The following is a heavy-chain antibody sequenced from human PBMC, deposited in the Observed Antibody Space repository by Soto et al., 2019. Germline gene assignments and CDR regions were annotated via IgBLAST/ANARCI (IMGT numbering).Heavy chain of an antibody. V-gene: IGHV1-69*13. D-gene: IGHD6-19*01. Sequence: SVKVSCKASRVAFSKFIVTWVRQAPGLGLEWVGGIIPIFGTANYAQKFQGRVTITADESTSTSYMEVNNPRSEDTAVYYCAKVRYSSPMGYYYGMDVWGQGTTVTVSS. CDR2: IIPIFGTA. CDR1: RVAFSKFI. CDR3: AKVRYSSPMGYYYGMDV. J-gene: IGHJ6*02.